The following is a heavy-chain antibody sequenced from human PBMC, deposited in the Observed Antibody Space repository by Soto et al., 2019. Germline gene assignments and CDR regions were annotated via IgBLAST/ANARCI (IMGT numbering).Heavy chain of an antibody. CDR3: ARVGHCTSSSCPPYYYYGMDV. CDR2: INTYNGNT. J-gene: IGHJ6*02. D-gene: IGHD2-2*01. CDR1: GYTFTGYY. Sequence: ASVKVSCKASGYTFTGYYMHWVRQAPGQGLEWMGWINTYNGNTNYAQKLQGRVTMTTDTYTRTAYMDLRSLRSDDTAVYYCARVGHCTSSSCPPYYYYGMDVWGQGTTVTVSS. V-gene: IGHV1-18*04.